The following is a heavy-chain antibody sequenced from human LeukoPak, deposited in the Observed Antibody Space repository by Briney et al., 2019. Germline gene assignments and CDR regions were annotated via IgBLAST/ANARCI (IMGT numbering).Heavy chain of an antibody. J-gene: IGHJ4*02. V-gene: IGHV5-10-1*01. Sequence: PGGSLRLSCEGSGYSFTNFWISWVRQMPGKGLEWMGRIDPSDSYTNFSPSLHGHVTISVDKSINTAYLQWSSLKASDSALYYCARHYYGSGSPFDYWGQGTLVTVSS. D-gene: IGHD3-10*01. CDR3: ARHYYGSGSPFDY. CDR1: GYSFTNFW. CDR2: IDPSDSYT.